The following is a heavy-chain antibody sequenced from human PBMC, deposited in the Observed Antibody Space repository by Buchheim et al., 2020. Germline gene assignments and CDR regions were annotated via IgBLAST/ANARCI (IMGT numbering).Heavy chain of an antibody. CDR1: GGSISSGGYY. D-gene: IGHD3-22*01. CDR3: ARTQKGNYDSSSYGGSEYFQH. Sequence: QVQLQESGPGLVKPSQTLSLTCTVSGGSISSGGYYWSWIRQHPGKGLEWIGYIYYSGSTYYNPSLKSRVTISVDTSKNQFSLKLSSVTAADTAVYYCARTQKGNYDSSSYGGSEYFQHWGQGTL. J-gene: IGHJ1*01. V-gene: IGHV4-31*03. CDR2: IYYSGST.